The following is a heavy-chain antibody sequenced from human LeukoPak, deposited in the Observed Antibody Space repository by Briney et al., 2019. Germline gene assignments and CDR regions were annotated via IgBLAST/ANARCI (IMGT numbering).Heavy chain of an antibody. D-gene: IGHD3-3*01. Sequence: QTGGSLRLSCAASGFTFSSYSMNWVRQAPGKGLEWVSYISSSSSTIYYADSEKGRFTISRDNAKNSLYLQMNSLRAEDTDVYYCARDQSVDFWSGSWVYYYYYYMDVWGKGTTVTVSS. V-gene: IGHV3-48*04. CDR1: GFTFSSYS. CDR2: ISSSSSTI. J-gene: IGHJ6*03. CDR3: ARDQSVDFWSGSWVYYYYYYMDV.